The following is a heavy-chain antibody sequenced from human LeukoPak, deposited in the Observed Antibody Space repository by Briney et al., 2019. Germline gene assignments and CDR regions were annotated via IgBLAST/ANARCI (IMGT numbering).Heavy chain of an antibody. CDR3: ARYSYDRYMDV. CDR1: GGSISSSSYY. Sequence: PSETLSLTCTVSGGSISSSSYYWGWIRQPPGKGLEWIGSIYYSGSTYYNPSLKSRVTISVDTSKNQFSLKLGSVTAADTAVYYCARYSYDRYMDVWGKGTTVTVSS. CDR2: IYYSGST. V-gene: IGHV4-39*01. D-gene: IGHD5-18*01. J-gene: IGHJ6*03.